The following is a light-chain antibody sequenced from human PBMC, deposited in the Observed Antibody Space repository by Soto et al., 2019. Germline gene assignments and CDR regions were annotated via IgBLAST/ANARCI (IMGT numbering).Light chain of an antibody. Sequence: EIVITQPPATLSVPPGERATLSSRASQSVSSNLAWYQQKRGQAPRLLIYGASTRITGIPARFSGSGSGTEFTLTISSLQSEDFAVYYCQQYNNWPPVTFGGGTKVEIK. CDR2: GAS. V-gene: IGKV3-15*01. CDR1: QSVSSN. CDR3: QQYNNWPPVT. J-gene: IGKJ4*01.